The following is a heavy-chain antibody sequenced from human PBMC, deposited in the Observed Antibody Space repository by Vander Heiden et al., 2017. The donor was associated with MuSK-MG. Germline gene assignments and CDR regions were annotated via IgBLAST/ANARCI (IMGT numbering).Heavy chain of an antibody. J-gene: IGHJ6*03. V-gene: IGHV3-53*04. Sequence: EVQLVESGGGLVQPGGSLRPPCAPSGFPVSSSYMSWVRQAPGKGLECVSLIYSGGNTYYADSVKGRFTISRDNSKNTLDLQINSLRAEDTAVYYCARKPGTGFYYYMDVWGKGTTVTVSS. CDR3: ARKPGTGFYYYMDV. CDR1: GFPVSSSY. CDR2: IYSGGNT. D-gene: IGHD1-1*01.